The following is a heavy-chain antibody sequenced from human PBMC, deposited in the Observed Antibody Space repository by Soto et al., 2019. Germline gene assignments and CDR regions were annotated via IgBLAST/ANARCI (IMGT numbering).Heavy chain of an antibody. V-gene: IGHV4-59*08. D-gene: IGHD3-16*01. CDR1: GGSISSYY. CDR2: IYYSGST. Sequence: QVQLQESGPGLVKPSETLSLTCTVSGGSISSYYWSWIRQPPGKGLEWIGYIYYSGSTTYNPSLTPRVTISVDTSKNQFSLKLRSVTAADTAVYFCATRYVGTLASWGQGPLVTVSS. CDR3: ATRYVGTLAS. J-gene: IGHJ4*02.